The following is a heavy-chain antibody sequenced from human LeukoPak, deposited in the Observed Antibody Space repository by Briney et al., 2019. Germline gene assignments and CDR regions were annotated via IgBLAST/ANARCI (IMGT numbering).Heavy chain of an antibody. V-gene: IGHV3-30*04. J-gene: IGHJ4*02. CDR1: GFTFSSYA. Sequence: GGSLRLSCAASGFTFSSYAMQWVRQAPGRGLEWVAVISYDGSNKSYADSVKGRFTISRDNSKNTLYLQMNSLRAEDTAVYYCARESVAGVVLLDYWGQGTLVTVSS. CDR3: ARESVAGVVLLDY. CDR2: ISYDGSNK. D-gene: IGHD6-19*01.